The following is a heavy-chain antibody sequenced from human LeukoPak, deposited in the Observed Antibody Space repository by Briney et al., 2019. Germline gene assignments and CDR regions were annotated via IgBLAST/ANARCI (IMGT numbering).Heavy chain of an antibody. CDR2: IIPIFGTA. CDR3: ASGGGSWYYFDY. J-gene: IGHJ4*02. Sequence: GSSVKVSCKASGGTFSSYAISWVRQAPGQGLEWMGGIIPIFGTASYAQKFQGRVTITADESTSTAYVELSSLRSEDTAVYYCASGGGSWYYFDYWGQGTLVTVSS. CDR1: GGTFSSYA. D-gene: IGHD6-13*01. V-gene: IGHV1-69*01.